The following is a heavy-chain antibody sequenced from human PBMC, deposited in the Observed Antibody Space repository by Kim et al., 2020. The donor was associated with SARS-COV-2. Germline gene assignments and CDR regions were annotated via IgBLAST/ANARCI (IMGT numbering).Heavy chain of an antibody. V-gene: IGHV1-46*03. CDR2: INPSGGST. CDR1: GYTFTSYY. Sequence: ASVKVSCKASGYTFTSYYMHWVRQAPGQGLEWMGIINPSGGSTSYAQKFQGRVTMTRDPSTSTVHMELSSLRSEDTAVYYCASVDTAMGYFAYWGQGTLVTVSS. CDR3: ASVDTAMGYFAY. J-gene: IGHJ4*02. D-gene: IGHD5-18*01.